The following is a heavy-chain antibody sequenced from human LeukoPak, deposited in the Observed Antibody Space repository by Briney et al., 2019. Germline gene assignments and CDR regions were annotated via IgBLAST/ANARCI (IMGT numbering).Heavy chain of an antibody. J-gene: IGHJ4*02. CDR1: GGSIRRYY. CDR2: MYTSGTT. Sequence: PSETLSLTCTVSGGSIRRYYWSWIRQPAGKGLEWIGRMYTSGTTNYNPSLKSRVSMSVDTSKNQFSLNLSSVTAADTAVYYCARDFGDDSGFDYWGQGTLVTVSS. CDR3: ARDFGDDSGFDY. V-gene: IGHV4-4*07. D-gene: IGHD3-10*01.